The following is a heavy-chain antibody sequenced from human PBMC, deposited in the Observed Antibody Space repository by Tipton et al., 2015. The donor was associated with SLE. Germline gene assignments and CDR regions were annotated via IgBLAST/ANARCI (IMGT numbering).Heavy chain of an antibody. V-gene: IGHV4-59*01. J-gene: IGHJ6*02. Sequence: TLSLTCSVSGGSISRNYWIWIRQPPGRGLEWIAHIYFSGITNVSPSLKNRVSISVDTSNNQLSLSLGSVTAADTAVYYCARGLLTWRGAIVGVDVWGQGTTVNVSS. CDR3: ARGLLTWRGAIVGVDV. CDR2: IYFSGIT. CDR1: GGSISRNY. D-gene: IGHD2-21*01.